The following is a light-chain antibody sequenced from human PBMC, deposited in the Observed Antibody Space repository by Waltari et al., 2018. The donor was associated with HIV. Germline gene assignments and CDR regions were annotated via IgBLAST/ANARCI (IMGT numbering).Light chain of an antibody. Sequence: SYELTQPPSVSVSPGQTASITCSAAQLGATYACWYEQKPGQSPALVIYQVSKRPFGIPELFSGSNSGKKGALTISGNQDMDEADYYCQAWDSSTAVFGGGTKLTVL. CDR1: QLGATY. V-gene: IGLV3-1*01. CDR2: QVS. CDR3: QAWDSSTAV. J-gene: IGLJ2*01.